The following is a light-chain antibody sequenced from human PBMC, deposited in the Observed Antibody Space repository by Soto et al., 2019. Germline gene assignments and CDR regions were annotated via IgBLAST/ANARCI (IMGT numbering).Light chain of an antibody. Sequence: DIVMTQSVDSLAVSLGERATSNCKSSQSVLHSSNNKNYLAWYQQKPGQPPKLLIYWASTRESGVPDRFSGSGSGTDFTLTISSLQAEDVAVYYCQQYYSTPPTFGQGTKVDIK. V-gene: IGKV4-1*01. CDR3: QQYYSTPPT. CDR1: QSVLHSSNNKNY. CDR2: WAS. J-gene: IGKJ1*01.